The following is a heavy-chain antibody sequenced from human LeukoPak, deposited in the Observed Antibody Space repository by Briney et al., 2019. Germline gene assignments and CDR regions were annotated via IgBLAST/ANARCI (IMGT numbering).Heavy chain of an antibody. CDR2: INYDGTTT. J-gene: IGHJ4*02. CDR3: GRLRGDYVWGSYRYFDY. CDR1: GFNFSSYW. D-gene: IGHD3-16*02. Sequence: GGSLRLSCAASGFNFSSYWMHWVRQAPGKGLVWVSRINYDGTTTSYADSVKGRFTISRDNAKNSLYLQMTSLRAEDTAVYYCGRLRGDYVWGSYRYFDYWGQGTLVTVSS. V-gene: IGHV3-74*01.